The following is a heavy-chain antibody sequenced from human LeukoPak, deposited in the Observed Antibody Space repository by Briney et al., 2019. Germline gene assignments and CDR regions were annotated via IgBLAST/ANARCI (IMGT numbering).Heavy chain of an antibody. Sequence: GGSLRLSCAASGFTFSSYAMHWVRQAPGKGLEWVAVISYDGSNKYYADSVKGRFTISRDNSKNTLYLQMNSLRAEDTAVYYCARSYGSGSLDYFDYWGRGTLVTVSS. CDR3: ARSYGSGSLDYFDY. CDR1: GFTFSSYA. V-gene: IGHV3-30*04. CDR2: ISYDGSNK. J-gene: IGHJ4*02. D-gene: IGHD3-10*01.